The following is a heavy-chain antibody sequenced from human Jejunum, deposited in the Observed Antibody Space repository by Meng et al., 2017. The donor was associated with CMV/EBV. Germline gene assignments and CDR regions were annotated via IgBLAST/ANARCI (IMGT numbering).Heavy chain of an antibody. CDR2: ISDSGDST. D-gene: IGHD3-10*01. V-gene: IGHV3-23*01. CDR1: GFAFSSSG. Sequence: AFGFAFSSSGMRWVRQSPGKGLEWVSSISDSGDSTYYADSVKGRFTVARDNSKNTLYLQMNSLRAEDTAVYFCAKGRSGGYYKFDNWGQGTLVTVSS. J-gene: IGHJ4*02. CDR3: AKGRSGGYYKFDN.